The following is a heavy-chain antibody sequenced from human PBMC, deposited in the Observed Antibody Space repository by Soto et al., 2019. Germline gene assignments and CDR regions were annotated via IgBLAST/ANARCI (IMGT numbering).Heavy chain of an antibody. V-gene: IGHV3-23*01. CDR2: STGAGGST. Sequence: GGSLRLSCAASGFPFSSYAISWVRQAPGKGLEWVAASTGAGGSTYKVDSEKGRFTISRDNSKKTVYLQLDGLRAEDTAIYYCAKGHSDYQGDYNYYGMDVWGQGTTVTVSS. CDR1: GFPFSSYA. D-gene: IGHD4-4*01. J-gene: IGHJ6*02. CDR3: AKGHSDYQGDYNYYGMDV.